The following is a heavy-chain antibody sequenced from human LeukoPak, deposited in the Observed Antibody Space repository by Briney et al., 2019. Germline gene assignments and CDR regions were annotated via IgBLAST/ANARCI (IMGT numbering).Heavy chain of an antibody. Sequence: SETLSLTCTVSGGSISSYYWNWIRQPPGKGLEWIGYIYYSGSTNYNPSLKSRVTISVDTSKNQFSLKLSSVTAADTAVYYCARGGSSWYEWVKFDPWGQGTLVTVSS. V-gene: IGHV4-59*01. CDR3: ARGGSSWYEWVKFDP. D-gene: IGHD6-13*01. J-gene: IGHJ5*02. CDR2: IYYSGST. CDR1: GGSISSYY.